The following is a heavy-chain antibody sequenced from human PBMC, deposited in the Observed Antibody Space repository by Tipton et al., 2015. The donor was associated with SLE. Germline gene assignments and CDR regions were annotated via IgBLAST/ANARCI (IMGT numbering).Heavy chain of an antibody. V-gene: IGHV4-38-2*01. J-gene: IGHJ6*02. CDR1: GYSISSGYY. CDR2: INHSGST. CDR3: ARRTMVVAANGMDV. Sequence: LSLTCAVSGYSISSGYYWGWIRPPPGKGLEWIGEINHSGSTNYNPSLKSRVTISVDTSKNQFSLKLSSATAADTAVYYCARRTMVVAANGMDVWGQGTTVTVSS. D-gene: IGHD2-15*01.